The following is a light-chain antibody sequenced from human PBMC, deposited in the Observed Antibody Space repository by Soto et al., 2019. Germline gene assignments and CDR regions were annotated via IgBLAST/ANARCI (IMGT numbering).Light chain of an antibody. Sequence: QSALTQPPSASGSPGQSVTISCTGTSSDVGAYDYVSWYQQHPGKAPKLMIYEINKRPSGVPDRFSGSKSGNTASLTVSGLQAEDEADYYGSSFAGSNQVPYVFGTGTKVTGL. CDR2: EIN. J-gene: IGLJ1*01. CDR1: SSDVGAYDY. V-gene: IGLV2-8*01. CDR3: SSFAGSNQVPYV.